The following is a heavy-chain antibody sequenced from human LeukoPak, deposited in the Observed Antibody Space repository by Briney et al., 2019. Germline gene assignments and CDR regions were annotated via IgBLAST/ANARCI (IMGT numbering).Heavy chain of an antibody. CDR3: TRGESSVDSSGWFYFDS. Sequence: GGSLRLSCTASGFSFGDYAMSWVRQAPGKGLEWVGFIRSKGYGGTTEYAASVKGRFTISRDDSKSIAYLQMNSLKTGDTAVYYCTRGESSVDSSGWFYFDSWGQGTLVTVSS. V-gene: IGHV3-49*04. J-gene: IGHJ4*02. CDR2: IRSKGYGGTT. D-gene: IGHD6-13*01. CDR1: GFSFGDYA.